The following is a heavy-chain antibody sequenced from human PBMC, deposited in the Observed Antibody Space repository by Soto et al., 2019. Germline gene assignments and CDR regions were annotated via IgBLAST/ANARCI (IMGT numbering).Heavy chain of an antibody. V-gene: IGHV4-31*03. CDR1: GGSISDGGFY. D-gene: IGHD3-3*01. CDR3: ARDPDNEWLDWFDP. J-gene: IGHJ5*02. Sequence: PSETLSLTCSVSGGSISDGGFYWSWIRQHPGKGLEWIGYIYYRGITYYNPSLKSRVAISVDTSKNQFSLRLNSVSAADTAVYYCARDPDNEWLDWFDPWGQGTLVTVSS. CDR2: IYYRGIT.